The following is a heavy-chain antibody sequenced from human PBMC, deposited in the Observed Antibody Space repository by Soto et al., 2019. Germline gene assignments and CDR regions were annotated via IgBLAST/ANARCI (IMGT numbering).Heavy chain of an antibody. CDR2: INTDGST. CDR3: AKNYCFDS. CDR1: GFTFSSYA. V-gene: IGHV3-23*01. J-gene: IGHJ4*02. Sequence: EVQLLESGGGLIQPGGSLRLSCATSGFTFSSYAISWARQAPGTGLEWVSSINTDGSTYYTDSVKGRYTISRDSSRNTIYLQMNNLRAEYTAIYYCAKNYCFDSWGQGTLVTVSS.